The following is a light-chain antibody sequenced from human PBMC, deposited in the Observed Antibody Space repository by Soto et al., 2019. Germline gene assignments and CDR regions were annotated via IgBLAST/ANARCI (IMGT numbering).Light chain of an antibody. Sequence: EIVLTQSPGTLSLSPGERATLSCRASQSVSSSYLAWYQQKPGQAPRLRVYGASSRATDIPDRFSGSGSGTDFTLTISRLKPEDVAVYNCQKYGRLPQWTFGQGAKVDIK. CDR3: QKYGRLPQWT. CDR2: GAS. V-gene: IGKV3-20*01. CDR1: QSVSSSY. J-gene: IGKJ1*01.